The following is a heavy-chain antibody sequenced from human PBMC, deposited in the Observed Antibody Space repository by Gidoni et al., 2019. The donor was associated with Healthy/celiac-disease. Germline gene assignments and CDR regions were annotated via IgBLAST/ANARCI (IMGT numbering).Heavy chain of an antibody. CDR3: ARASVEMATFYYFDY. D-gene: IGHD5-12*01. CDR1: GFTFSSYW. CDR2: IKQDGSEK. V-gene: IGHV3-7*01. Sequence: EVQLVESGGGLVQPGGSLRLSCAASGFTFSSYWMSWVRQAPGKGLGWVANIKQDGSEKYYVDSVKGRFTISRDNAKNSLYLQMNSLRAEDTAVYYCARASVEMATFYYFDYWGQGTLVTVSS. J-gene: IGHJ4*02.